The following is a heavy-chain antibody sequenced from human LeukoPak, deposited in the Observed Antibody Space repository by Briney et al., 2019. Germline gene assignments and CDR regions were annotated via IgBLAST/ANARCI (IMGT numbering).Heavy chain of an antibody. J-gene: IGHJ5*02. CDR2: IYYSGST. CDR3: ARGSPLLKTTVNWFDP. CDR1: GGSISSGDYY. Sequence: SQTLSLTCTVSGGSISSGDYYWSWIRQPPGKGLEWIGYIYYSGSTYYNPSLKSRVTISVDTSKNQFSLKLSSVTAADTAVYYCARGSPLLKTTVNWFDPWGQGTLVTVSS. V-gene: IGHV4-30-4*01. D-gene: IGHD4-17*01.